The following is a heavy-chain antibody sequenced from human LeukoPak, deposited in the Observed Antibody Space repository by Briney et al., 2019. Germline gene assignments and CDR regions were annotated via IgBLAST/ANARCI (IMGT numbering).Heavy chain of an antibody. V-gene: IGHV3-7*03. Sequence: GGSLRLSCAASGFIFSTYWMTWVRQAPGKGLEWVANIKQDGGQIYYVDSVKGRFTISRDNARKELYLQMNSLRAEDTATYYCAKNNAPYDYWGQGTLVTVSS. CDR3: AKNNAPYDY. J-gene: IGHJ4*02. CDR1: GFIFSTYW. CDR2: IKQDGGQI. D-gene: IGHD1/OR15-1a*01.